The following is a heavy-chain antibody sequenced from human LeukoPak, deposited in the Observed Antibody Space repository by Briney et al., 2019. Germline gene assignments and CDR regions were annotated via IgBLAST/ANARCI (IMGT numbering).Heavy chain of an antibody. CDR2: IRYDGSNK. CDR3: ANIPVVPAAMVP. V-gene: IGHV3-30*02. J-gene: IGHJ5*02. D-gene: IGHD2-2*01. CDR1: GFTFSSYG. Sequence: GGSLRLSCAASGFTFSSYGMHWVRQAPGKGLEWVAFIRYDGSNKYHADSVKGRFTISRDNSKNTLYLQMNSLRAEDTAVYYCANIPVVPAAMVPWGQGTLVTVSS.